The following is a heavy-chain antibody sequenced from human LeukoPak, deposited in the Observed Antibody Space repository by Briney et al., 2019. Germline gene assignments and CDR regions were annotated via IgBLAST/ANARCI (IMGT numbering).Heavy chain of an antibody. CDR3: ASRASSVTTRGWYFDL. V-gene: IGHV1-2*02. CDR2: SNPNSGGT. D-gene: IGHD4-17*01. J-gene: IGHJ2*01. CDR1: VYTFTGYY. Sequence: ASVKVSCKASVYTFTGYYMHWVRQAPGQGLEWMGWSNPNSGGTNYAQKFQGRVTMTRDTSISTAYMELSRLRSDDTAVYYCASRASSVTTRGWYFDLWGRGTLVTVSS.